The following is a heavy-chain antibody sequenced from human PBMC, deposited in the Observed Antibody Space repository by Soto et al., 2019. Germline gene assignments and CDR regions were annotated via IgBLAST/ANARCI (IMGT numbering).Heavy chain of an antibody. Sequence: GGSLRLSCAASGFTFSSYGMHWVRQAPGKGLEWVAVISYDGSNKYYADSVKGRFTISRDNSKNTLYLQMNSLRAEDTAVYYCAKDTRITKRVTTSYYGMDVWGQGTTVTVSS. D-gene: IGHD4-17*01. CDR2: ISYDGSNK. CDR1: GFTFSSYG. CDR3: AKDTRITKRVTTSYYGMDV. V-gene: IGHV3-30*18. J-gene: IGHJ6*02.